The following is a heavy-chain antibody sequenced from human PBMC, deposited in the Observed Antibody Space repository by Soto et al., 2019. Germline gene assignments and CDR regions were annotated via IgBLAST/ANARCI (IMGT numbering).Heavy chain of an antibody. Sequence: PSQTLSLTCIISGDSVSSNSVAWNWIRQSPSGGLEWLGRTYYRSKWSHDYAVSVESRITINPDTSKNQFSLQLDSVTPADTAVYYCVRLIGNSWLDFWGQGTLVTVSS. CDR2: TYYRSKWSH. J-gene: IGHJ5*01. CDR3: VRLIGNSWLDF. V-gene: IGHV6-1*01. D-gene: IGHD1-26*01. CDR1: GDSVSSNSVA.